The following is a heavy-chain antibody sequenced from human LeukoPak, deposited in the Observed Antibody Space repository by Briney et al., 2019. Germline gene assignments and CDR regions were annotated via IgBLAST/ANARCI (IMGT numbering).Heavy chain of an antibody. D-gene: IGHD5-18*01. Sequence: PSETLSLTCTVSGGSISSSSYNWGWIRQSPGKGLEWIGEINHSGSTNYNPSLKSRVTISVDTSKNQFSLKLSSVTAADTAVYYCARGVPRIRQLWAVSYYYMDVWGKGTTVTVSS. J-gene: IGHJ6*03. CDR1: GGSISSSSYN. CDR3: ARGVPRIRQLWAVSYYYMDV. CDR2: INHSGST. V-gene: IGHV4-39*07.